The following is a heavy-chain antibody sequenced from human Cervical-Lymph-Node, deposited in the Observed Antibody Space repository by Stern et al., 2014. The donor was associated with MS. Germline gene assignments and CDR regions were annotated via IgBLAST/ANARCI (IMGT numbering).Heavy chain of an antibody. CDR2: IAYDGTNE. CDR3: ARGHGRDYYGMDV. Sequence: QVQLVESGGGVVQPGRSLRLACVASGFTLRSNAMHWVRQAPGKGLEGVAVIAYDGTNEYHADSVKGRFTISRDNSKNTLSLQMNSLRVEDTAVYYCARGHGRDYYGMDVWGQGTTVTVSS. V-gene: IGHV3-30*04. D-gene: IGHD1-26*01. J-gene: IGHJ6*02. CDR1: GFTLRSNA.